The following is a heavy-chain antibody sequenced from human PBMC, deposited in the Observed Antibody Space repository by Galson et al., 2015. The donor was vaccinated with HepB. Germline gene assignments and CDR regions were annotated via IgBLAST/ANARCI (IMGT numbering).Heavy chain of an antibody. J-gene: IGHJ3*02. CDR3: AKDLYCSGGSCYHDAFDI. CDR1: GFTFSSYA. Sequence: LRLSCAASGFTFSSYAMSWVRQAPGKGLEWVSAVNGIGSSTYYADSVKGRFTISRDNSKNTVFLQMNSLRAEDTAVYYCAKDLYCSGGSCYHDAFDIWGQGTIVTVSS. V-gene: IGHV3-23*01. CDR2: VNGIGSST. D-gene: IGHD2-15*01.